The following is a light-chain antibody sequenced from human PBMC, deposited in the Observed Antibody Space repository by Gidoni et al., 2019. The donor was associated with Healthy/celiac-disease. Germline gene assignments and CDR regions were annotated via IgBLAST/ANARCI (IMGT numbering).Light chain of an antibody. CDR1: QSISSY. J-gene: IGKJ2*01. Sequence: DNKMTQSPSSLSASVGDRVTITCRASQSISSYLNWYQQKPGKAPKLLIYAASSLQSGVPSRFSGSGSVTDFTLTISSLQPEDFATYYCQQSYSTPYTFXQXTKLEIK. CDR3: QQSYSTPYT. CDR2: AAS. V-gene: IGKV1-39*01.